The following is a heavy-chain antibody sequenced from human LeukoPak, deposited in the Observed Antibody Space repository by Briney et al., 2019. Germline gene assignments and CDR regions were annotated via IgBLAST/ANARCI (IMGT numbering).Heavy chain of an antibody. CDR3: ARDRWSGATGDYHYYYGMDV. Sequence: GASVTVSFKASGYTSTNYGISWVRQAPGQGGEGMGWIGGYNVKTKYVEQLQCSATMTTDTSTSTAYMELRSLRSDDTAVYYCARDRWSGATGDYHYYYGMDVWGQGTTVIVSS. V-gene: IGHV1-18*01. CDR2: IGGYNVKT. CDR1: GYTSTNYG. D-gene: IGHD1-26*01. J-gene: IGHJ6*02.